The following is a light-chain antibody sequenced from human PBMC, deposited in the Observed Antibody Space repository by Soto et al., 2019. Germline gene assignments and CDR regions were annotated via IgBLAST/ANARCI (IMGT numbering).Light chain of an antibody. CDR1: SSDVGNYKY. Sequence: QSALTQPASVSGSPGQSITISCTGTSSDVGNYKYVSRYQQHPGKAPKLMIYEVSNRPSGVSNRFSGSKSGNTASLTISGLQAEDETDYYCFSYTSSGTYVFGTGTKVNVL. V-gene: IGLV2-14*01. CDR3: FSYTSSGTYV. J-gene: IGLJ1*01. CDR2: EVS.